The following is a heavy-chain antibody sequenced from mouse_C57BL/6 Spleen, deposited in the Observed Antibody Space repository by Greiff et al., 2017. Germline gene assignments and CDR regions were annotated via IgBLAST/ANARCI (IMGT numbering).Heavy chain of an antibody. CDR1: GFTFSSYA. CDR2: ISSGGDYI. Sequence: EVHLVESGEGLVKPGGSLKLSCAASGFTFSSYAMSWVRQTPEKRLEWVAYISSGGDYIYYADTVKGRFTISRDNARNTLYLQMSSLKSEDTAMYYCTRDRAAQALDYWGQGTTLTVSS. D-gene: IGHD3-2*02. J-gene: IGHJ2*01. CDR3: TRDRAAQALDY. V-gene: IGHV5-9-1*02.